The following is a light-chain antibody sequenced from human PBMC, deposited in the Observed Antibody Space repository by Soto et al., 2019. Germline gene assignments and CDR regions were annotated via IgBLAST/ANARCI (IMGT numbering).Light chain of an antibody. Sequence: EIPLTQSPATLSSSPGERATLPCRASQSLSSYLAWYQHKPGQAPRLLIYAASTLATGIPARFSGSGSGTDFTLPIRSLEPEDFAVYYCQQRNAWPWAVGQGTKVEIK. V-gene: IGKV3-11*01. CDR3: QQRNAWPWA. J-gene: IGKJ1*01. CDR2: AAS. CDR1: QSLSSY.